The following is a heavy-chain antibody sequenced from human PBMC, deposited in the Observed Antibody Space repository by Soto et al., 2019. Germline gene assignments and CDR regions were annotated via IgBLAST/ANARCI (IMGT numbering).Heavy chain of an antibody. D-gene: IGHD1-1*01. CDR3: VRDGTKTLRDWFDT. CDR2: IYATGTT. CDR1: GASIIGYY. Sequence: SETLSLTYPVSGASIIGYYGSWIRTSAGKGLEWIGRIYATGTTDYNPSLKSRVMMSVVTSKKQFSLKLRSVTAADTALYYCVRDGTKTLRDWFDTWGQGISVTVSS. V-gene: IGHV4-4*07. J-gene: IGHJ5*02.